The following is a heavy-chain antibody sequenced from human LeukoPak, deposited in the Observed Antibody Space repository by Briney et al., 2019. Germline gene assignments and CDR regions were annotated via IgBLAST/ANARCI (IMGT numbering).Heavy chain of an antibody. CDR3: AKDLSWNDGSEDY. D-gene: IGHD1-1*01. CDR1: GFTFSDYY. J-gene: IGHJ4*02. CDR2: ITGSSGST. Sequence: AGGSLRLSCAASGFTFSDYYMSWIRQAPGKGLEWVSAITGSSGSTHYVDSVTGRFTISRDNSKSTLYLQMNSLRAEDTAVYYCAKDLSWNDGSEDYWGQGTLVTVSS. V-gene: IGHV3-23*01.